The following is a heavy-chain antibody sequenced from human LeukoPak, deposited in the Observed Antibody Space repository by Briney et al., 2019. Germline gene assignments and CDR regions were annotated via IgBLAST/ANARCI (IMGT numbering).Heavy chain of an antibody. CDR3: ARLTTRDTYYYFDY. J-gene: IGHJ4*02. V-gene: IGHV4-61*01. Sequence: PSETLSLTCTVSGGSVSSDSYYWTWIRQPPGKGLEWIGYIYYSGSTNYNASLKSRVTISVDTSQNQFSLKLSSVTAADTAVYSCARLTTRDTYYYFDYWGQGILVTVSS. CDR2: IYYSGST. CDR1: GGSVSSDSYY. D-gene: IGHD3-16*02.